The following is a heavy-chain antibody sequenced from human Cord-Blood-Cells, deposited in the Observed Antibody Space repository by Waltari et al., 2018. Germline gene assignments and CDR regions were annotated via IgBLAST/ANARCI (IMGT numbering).Heavy chain of an antibody. J-gene: IGHJ3*02. D-gene: IGHD3-9*01. V-gene: IGHV3-30*04. CDR2: ISYDGSNK. CDR3: ARGSRDWDDAFDI. CDR1: GFTFSSYA. Sequence: QVQLVESGGGVVQPGRSLRLSCAASGFTFSSYAMPWCRQAPGKGLEWVAVISYDGSNKYYADSVKGRFTISRDNSKNTLYLQMNSLRAEDTAVYYCARGSRDWDDAFDIWGQGTMVTDSS.